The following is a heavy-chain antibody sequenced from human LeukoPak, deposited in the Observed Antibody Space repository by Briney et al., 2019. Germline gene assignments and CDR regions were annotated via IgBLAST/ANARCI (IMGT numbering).Heavy chain of an antibody. D-gene: IGHD2-15*01. CDR1: GYTFTGYY. Sequence: ASVNVSCKACGYTFTGYYMHAVRQAPGQGLEWMGWINPNSGGTNYAQKFQGRATMTRDTSISTAYMELSRLRSDDTAVYNCARTPQGSFDIWGQGTMVTVSS. J-gene: IGHJ3*02. CDR2: INPNSGGT. V-gene: IGHV1-2*02. CDR3: ARTPQGSFDI.